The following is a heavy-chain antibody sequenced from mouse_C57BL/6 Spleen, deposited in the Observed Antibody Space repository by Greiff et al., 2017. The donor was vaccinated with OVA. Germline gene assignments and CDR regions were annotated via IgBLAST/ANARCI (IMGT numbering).Heavy chain of an antibody. CDR3: ARPYYSNYVAFAY. Sequence: VKLVESGPELVKPGASVKLSCKASGYTFTSYDINWVKQRPGQGLEWIGWIYPRDGSTKYNEKFKGKATLTVDTSSSTAYMELHSLTSEDSAVYFCARPYYSNYVAFAYWGQGTLVTVSA. CDR2: IYPRDGST. V-gene: IGHV1-85*01. D-gene: IGHD2-5*01. CDR1: GYTFTSYD. J-gene: IGHJ3*01.